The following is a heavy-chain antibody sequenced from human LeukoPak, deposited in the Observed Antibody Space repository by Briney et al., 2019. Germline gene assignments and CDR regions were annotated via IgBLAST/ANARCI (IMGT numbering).Heavy chain of an antibody. CDR2: IKEDGSDK. Sequence: PGGSLRLSCAASGFTFSSYWMSWVRQAPGKGLEWVANIKEDGSDKYYVDSVKGRFTISRDNAKNSLYLQMNSLRAEDTAVYYCAKGVALRPIGYFDYWGQGTLVTVSS. J-gene: IGHJ4*02. CDR3: AKGVALRPIGYFDY. CDR1: GFTFSSYW. D-gene: IGHD3-3*01. V-gene: IGHV3-7*03.